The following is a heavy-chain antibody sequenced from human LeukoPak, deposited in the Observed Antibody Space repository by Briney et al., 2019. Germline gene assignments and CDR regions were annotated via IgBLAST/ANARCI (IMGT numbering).Heavy chain of an antibody. CDR2: IRYDGSNK. D-gene: IGHD3-10*01. Sequence: GGSLRLSCAASGFTFSSYGMHWVRQAPGKGLEWVAVIRYDGSNKYYADSVKGRFTISRDNSKNTLYLQMNSLRAEDTAVYYCAKDPPGGSHAFDIWGQGTMVTVSS. CDR1: GFTFSSYG. CDR3: AKDPPGGSHAFDI. V-gene: IGHV3-30*02. J-gene: IGHJ3*02.